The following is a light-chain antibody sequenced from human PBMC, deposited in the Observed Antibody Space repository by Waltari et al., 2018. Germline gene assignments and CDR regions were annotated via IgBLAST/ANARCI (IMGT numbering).Light chain of an antibody. J-gene: IGLJ2*01. CDR1: NSTIGSNT. Sequence: QSVLAQPPSASGTPGQRITISCSGSNSTIGSNTVNWYQQFPGTAPRLLIYSNNQRPSGVPDRCSASKSGSSAALAIYGLHSEDEADYYCSTWDDRLTGVVFGGGTKVTVL. CDR2: SNN. CDR3: STWDDRLTGVV. V-gene: IGLV1-44*01.